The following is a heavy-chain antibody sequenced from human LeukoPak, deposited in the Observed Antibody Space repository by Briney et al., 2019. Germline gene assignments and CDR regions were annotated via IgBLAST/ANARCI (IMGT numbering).Heavy chain of an antibody. CDR2: IYINGDT. J-gene: IGHJ5*02. D-gene: IGHD1-7*01. CDR1: GDSISSFY. V-gene: IGHV4-4*09. Sequence: SETLSLTCTVSGDSISSFYWSWIRLAPGKGLECIGFIYINGDTSYNPSLKGRATLSLDTSKNQFSLRLTSVTAADTAVYYCAKTARTFASWGPGTLVTVSS. CDR3: AKTARTFAS.